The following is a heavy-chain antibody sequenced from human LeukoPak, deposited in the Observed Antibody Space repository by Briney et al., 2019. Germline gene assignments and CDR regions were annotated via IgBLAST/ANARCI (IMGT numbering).Heavy chain of an antibody. J-gene: IGHJ4*02. CDR1: GFTFSSYG. D-gene: IGHD6-13*01. V-gene: IGHV3-30*18. CDR2: ISYDGSNK. Sequence: GGSLRLSCAASGFTFSSYGMHWVRQAPGKGLEWVAVISYDGSNKYYADSVKGRFTISRDNSKNTLYLQMNSLRAEDTAVYYCAKLAATGGYSFDYWGQGTLVTVSS. CDR3: AKLAATGGYSFDY.